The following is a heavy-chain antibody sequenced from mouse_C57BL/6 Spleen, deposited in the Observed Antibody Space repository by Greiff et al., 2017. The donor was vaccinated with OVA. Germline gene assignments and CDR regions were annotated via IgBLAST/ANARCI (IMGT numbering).Heavy chain of an antibody. J-gene: IGHJ4*01. CDR1: GYTFTSYW. CDR2: IHPNSGST. Sequence: QVQLQQPGAELVKPGASVKLSCKASGYTFTSYWMHWVKQRPGQGLEWIGMIHPNSGSTNYNEKFKSKATLTVDKSSSTAYMQLSSLTSEDSAVYYCARVIYDGYYPLMDYWGQGTSVTVSS. V-gene: IGHV1-64*01. D-gene: IGHD2-3*01. CDR3: ARVIYDGYYPLMDY.